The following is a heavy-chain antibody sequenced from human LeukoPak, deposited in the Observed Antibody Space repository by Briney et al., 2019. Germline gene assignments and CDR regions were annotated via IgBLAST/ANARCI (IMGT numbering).Heavy chain of an antibody. J-gene: IGHJ4*02. Sequence: GGSLRLSCAASGFSFSSSDMNWVRQAPGKGLEWVSYISSSSSTMYYADSVKGRFTISRDNSKNTLYLQMNSLRAEDTAVYYCAKDRNSLFDYWGQGTLVTVSS. D-gene: IGHD4-23*01. CDR2: ISSSSSTM. V-gene: IGHV3-48*01. CDR1: GFSFSSSD. CDR3: AKDRNSLFDY.